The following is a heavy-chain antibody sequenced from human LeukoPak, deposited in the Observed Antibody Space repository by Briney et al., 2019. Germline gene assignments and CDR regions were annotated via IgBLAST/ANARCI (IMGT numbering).Heavy chain of an antibody. CDR3: ARGWTGGFDY. V-gene: IGHV3-7*01. J-gene: IGHJ4*02. CDR2: IKQDGSEK. Sequence: PGGSLRLSCAASVFTFSSYAMSLVRQAPGKGLEWVANIKQDGSEKYYVDSVRGRFTISRDNAKSSLYLQMNSLRPEDTAVYYCARGWTGGFDYWGQGTLVTVSS. D-gene: IGHD1-26*01. CDR1: VFTFSSYA.